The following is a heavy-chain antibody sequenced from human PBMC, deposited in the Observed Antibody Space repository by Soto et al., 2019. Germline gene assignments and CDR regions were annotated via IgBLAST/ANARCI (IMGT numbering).Heavy chain of an antibody. Sequence: QITLKESGPTLVNPTQTLTLTCSFSGFSLSTTAVGVGWIRQPPGKALEWLALIYWDDDKRHSPSLKSRLTTTKETSKNQVVLTMTNTDPVDTATYYCAPVISMVRGVVVFDYWGQGTLVTVSS. D-gene: IGHD3-10*01. J-gene: IGHJ4*02. CDR3: APVISMVRGVVVFDY. V-gene: IGHV2-5*02. CDR2: IYWDDDK. CDR1: GFSLSTTAVG.